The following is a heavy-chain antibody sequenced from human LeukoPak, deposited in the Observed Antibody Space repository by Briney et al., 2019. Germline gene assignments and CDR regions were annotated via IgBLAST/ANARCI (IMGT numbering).Heavy chain of an antibody. V-gene: IGHV4-59*08. CDR3: ARVLYYDFWSGPGGLVDY. CDR2: IYYSGSA. D-gene: IGHD3-3*01. CDR1: GGSISNYY. Sequence: SETLSLTCTVSGGSISNYYWSWIRQPPGKGLEWLGYIYYSGSANYNPSLKSRVIISVDTSKNQFSLKLSSVTAADTAVYYCARVLYYDFWSGPGGLVDYWGQGTLVTVSS. J-gene: IGHJ4*02.